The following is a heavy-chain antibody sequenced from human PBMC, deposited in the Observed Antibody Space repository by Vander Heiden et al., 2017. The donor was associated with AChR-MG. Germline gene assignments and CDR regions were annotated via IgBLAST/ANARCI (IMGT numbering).Heavy chain of an antibody. Sequence: VQLADTWGGLVRPGGSLTLSCQAPGFPFSSYSMNGVGQAPGKGLEWVSSISSSSSYIYYADSVKGRFTISRDNAKNAVYLQMNSRGAEDTAVYYCARVRSVTTPSLDYWGQGTLVTVAS. V-gene: IGHV3-21*01. J-gene: IGHJ4*02. D-gene: IGHD4-17*01. CDR1: GFPFSSYS. CDR3: ARVRSVTTPSLDY. CDR2: ISSSSSYI.